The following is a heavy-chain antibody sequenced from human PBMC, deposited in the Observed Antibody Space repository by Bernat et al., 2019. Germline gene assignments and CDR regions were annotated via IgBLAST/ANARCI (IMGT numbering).Heavy chain of an antibody. Sequence: QVQLQQRGAGLLKPSETLSLTCAVYGGSFSGYYWSWIRQPPGKGLEWIGEINHSGSTNYNPSLKSRITISVDTSKNQFSLKLSSVTAADTAVYYWARGLAGRDYWGQGTLVTVSS. CDR2: INHSGST. V-gene: IGHV4-34*01. J-gene: IGHJ4*02. CDR3: ARGLAGRDY. CDR1: GGSFSGYY.